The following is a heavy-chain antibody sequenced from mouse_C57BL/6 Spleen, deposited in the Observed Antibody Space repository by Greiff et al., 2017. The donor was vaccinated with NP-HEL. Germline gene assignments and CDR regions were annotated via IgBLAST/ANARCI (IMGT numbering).Heavy chain of an antibody. CDR3: TRNPADYYGSSYEAY. CDR1: GYTFTDYE. D-gene: IGHD1-1*01. J-gene: IGHJ3*01. V-gene: IGHV1-15*01. Sequence: VQLQQSGAELVRPGASVTLSCKASGYTFTDYEMHWVKQTPVHGLEWIGAIDPETGGTAYNQKFKGKAILTADKSSSTAYMELRSLTSEDSAVYYCTRNPADYYGSSYEAYWGQGTLVTVSA. CDR2: IDPETGGT.